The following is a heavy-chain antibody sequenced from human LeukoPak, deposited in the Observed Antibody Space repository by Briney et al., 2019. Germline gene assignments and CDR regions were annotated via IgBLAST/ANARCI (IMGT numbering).Heavy chain of an antibody. J-gene: IGHJ5*01. CDR3: VRARYSSAWFDS. D-gene: IGHD6-25*01. CDR2: MNPKTGNT. Sequence: ASVKVSCKASGYIFDRYDINWVRQATGKGLEWMGWMNPKTGNTGYGQKFQGRVNMTSDTPMTTAYMDLNSLKSDDTAVYYCVRARYSSAWFDSWGHGTLVIVSS. V-gene: IGHV1-8*01. CDR1: GYIFDRYD.